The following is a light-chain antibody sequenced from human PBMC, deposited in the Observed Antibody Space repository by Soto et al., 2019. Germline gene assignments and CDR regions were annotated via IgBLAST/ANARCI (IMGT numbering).Light chain of an antibody. CDR1: QSISTW. J-gene: IGKJ1*01. CDR2: KAS. Sequence: DIPMTQSPSTLSASVGDRVTITCRASQSISTWLAWYQQKSGKAPKLLIYKASSLESGVPSRFRGSGSGTEFTLTISSLQPDDFATYYCHQYSTNSRTFGQGTKVEIK. V-gene: IGKV1-5*03. CDR3: HQYSTNSRT.